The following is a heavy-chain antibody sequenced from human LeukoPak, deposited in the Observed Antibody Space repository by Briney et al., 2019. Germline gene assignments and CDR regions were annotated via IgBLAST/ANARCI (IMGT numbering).Heavy chain of an antibody. CDR3: AKSYRYFDF. D-gene: IGHD2-2*02. CDR1: GFTFSNYA. J-gene: IGHJ4*02. V-gene: IGHV3-23*01. Sequence: GGSLRLSCAASGFTFSNYAMNWVRQAPGKGLEWVSGITNSGVSTYYADSVKGRFTISRDNSKNTLYLQMNSLRAEDTAVYYCAKSYRYFDFWGQGTLVSVSS. CDR2: ITNSGVST.